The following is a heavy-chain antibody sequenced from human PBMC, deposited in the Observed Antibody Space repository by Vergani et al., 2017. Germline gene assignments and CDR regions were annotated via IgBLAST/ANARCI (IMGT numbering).Heavy chain of an antibody. Sequence: EVQLVESGGGLVKPGGSLRLSCAASGFTFSSYSMNWVRQAPGKGLEWVTFISNTGHGTLYADSVKGRFTISRDNAKNSLYLQMNSLRAEDTAVYYCARDRGSSWYSNAFDIWGQGTMVTVSS. CDR1: GFTFSSYS. J-gene: IGHJ3*02. CDR3: ARDRGSSWYSNAFDI. CDR2: ISNTGHGT. V-gene: IGHV3-21*01. D-gene: IGHD6-13*01.